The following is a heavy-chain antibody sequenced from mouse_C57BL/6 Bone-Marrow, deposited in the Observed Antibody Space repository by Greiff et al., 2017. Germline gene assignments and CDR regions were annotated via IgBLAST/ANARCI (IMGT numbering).Heavy chain of an antibody. D-gene: IGHD2-3*01. CDR1: GFTFSDYY. J-gene: IGHJ2*01. V-gene: IGHV5-12*01. CDR2: ISNGGGST. Sequence: EVKLVESGGGLVQPGGSLKLSCAASGFTFSDYYMYWVRQTPEKRLEWVAYISNGGGSTYYPDTVKGRFTISRDDAKNTLYLQMSRLKSEDTAMYYCAIHGGGYCGGDYFDYWGQGTTLTVSS. CDR3: AIHGGGYCGGDYFDY.